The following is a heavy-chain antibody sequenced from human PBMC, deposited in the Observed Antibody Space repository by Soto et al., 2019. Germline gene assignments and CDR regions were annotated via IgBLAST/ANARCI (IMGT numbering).Heavy chain of an antibody. D-gene: IGHD6-19*01. CDR2: FDPEDGET. CDR1: GYTLTELS. Sequence: SVKVSCQVSGYTLTELSMHWVRQAPGKGLEWMGGFDPEDGETIYAQKFQGRVTMTEDTSTDTAYMELSSLRSEDTAVYYFATIIAVAGIESPLYWGQGTLVTVSS. CDR3: ATIIAVAGIESPLY. V-gene: IGHV1-24*01. J-gene: IGHJ4*02.